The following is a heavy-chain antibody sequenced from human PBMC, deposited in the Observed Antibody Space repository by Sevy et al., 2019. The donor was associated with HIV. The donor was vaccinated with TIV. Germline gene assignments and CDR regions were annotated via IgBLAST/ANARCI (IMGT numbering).Heavy chain of an antibody. D-gene: IGHD2-8*02. V-gene: IGHV3-23*05. CDR1: GFTFGNFA. J-gene: IGHJ4*02. CDR2: IYHSGGTT. CDR3: AKSPTGSESKPDY. Sequence: GGSLRLSCAASGFTFGNFAMIWARQAPGKGLEWLSSIYHSGGTTYIVASVKGRFTISRDNSKNTLYLQMDNLRADDTAIYYCAKSPTGSESKPDYWGQGTLVTVSS.